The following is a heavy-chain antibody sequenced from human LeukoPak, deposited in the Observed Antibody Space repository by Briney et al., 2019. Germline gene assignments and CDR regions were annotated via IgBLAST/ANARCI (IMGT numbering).Heavy chain of an antibody. Sequence: GASVKVSCKASGYTFTGYYMHWVRQAPGQGLEWMGRINPNSGGTNYAQKFQGRVTMTRDTSISTAYMELSRLRSDDTAVYYCATHAPYYYDSSGYYGTTDGGNWFDPWGQGTLVTVSS. D-gene: IGHD3-22*01. CDR3: ATHAPYYYDSSGYYGTTDGGNWFDP. CDR1: GYTFTGYY. V-gene: IGHV1-2*06. CDR2: INPNSGGT. J-gene: IGHJ5*02.